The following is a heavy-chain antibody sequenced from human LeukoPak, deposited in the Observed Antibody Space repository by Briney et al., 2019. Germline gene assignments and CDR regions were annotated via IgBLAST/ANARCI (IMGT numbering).Heavy chain of an antibody. CDR3: ARDGCSGGSCPDDAFDI. J-gene: IGHJ3*02. CDR2: ISSNGGST. Sequence: PGGSLRLSCAASGFTLSSYAMHWVRQAPGKGLEYVSAISSNGGSTYYANSVKGRFTISRDNSKNTLYLQMGSLRAEDMAVYYCARDGCSGGSCPDDAFDIWGQGTMVTVSS. D-gene: IGHD2-15*01. CDR1: GFTLSSYA. V-gene: IGHV3-64*01.